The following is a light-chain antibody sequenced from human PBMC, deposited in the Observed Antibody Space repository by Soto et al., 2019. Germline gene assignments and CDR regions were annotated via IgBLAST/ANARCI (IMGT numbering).Light chain of an antibody. J-gene: IGLJ2*01. Sequence: QSVLTQPPSASGTPGQRVTISCSGSSSNIGRNTVDWFQQLPGTAPKRLIYSDHQRPSGVPDRFSGSKSGTSASLAISGLQSEDEADYYCATWDDSLNGWVFGGGTKVTVL. CDR2: SDH. CDR3: ATWDDSLNGWV. CDR1: SSNIGRNT. V-gene: IGLV1-44*01.